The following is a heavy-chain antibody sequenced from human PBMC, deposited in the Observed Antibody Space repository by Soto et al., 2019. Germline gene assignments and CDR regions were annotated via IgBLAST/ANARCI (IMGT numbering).Heavy chain of an antibody. D-gene: IGHD4-17*01. CDR3: AKDHVYWDYGAYSP. Sequence: GGSLRLSCAASGFTFSSYAMSWVRQAPGKGLEWVSAISGSGGSTYYADSVKGRFTISRDNSKNTLYLQMNSLRAEDTAVYYCAKDHVYWDYGAYSPWGQGTLVTVS. CDR1: GFTFSSYA. J-gene: IGHJ5*02. CDR2: ISGSGGST. V-gene: IGHV3-23*01.